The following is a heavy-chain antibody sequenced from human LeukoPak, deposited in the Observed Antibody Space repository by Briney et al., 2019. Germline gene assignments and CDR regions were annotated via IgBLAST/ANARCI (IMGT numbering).Heavy chain of an antibody. V-gene: IGHV3-33*01. CDR1: GFTFSSYG. D-gene: IGHD3-10*01. CDR2: IWYDGSNK. J-gene: IGHJ3*02. Sequence: GGSLRLSCAASGFTFSSYGMHWVRQAPGKGLEWVAAIWYDGSNKYYADSVKGRFTISRDNSKNTLYLQMNSLRAEDTAVYYCARDSVRYAFDIWGQGTMVTVSS. CDR3: ARDSVRYAFDI.